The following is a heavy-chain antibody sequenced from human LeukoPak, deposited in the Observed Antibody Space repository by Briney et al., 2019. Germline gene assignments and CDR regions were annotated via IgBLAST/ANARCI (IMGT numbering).Heavy chain of an antibody. V-gene: IGHV4-31*03. Sequence: SETLSLTCTVSGGSISSGGYYWSWIRQHPGKGLEGIGYIYYSGSTYYNPSLKSRVTISVDTSKNQFSLKLSSVTAADTAVYYCARDAQAYCSSTSCYSFDIWGQGTMVTVSS. CDR3: ARDAQAYCSSTSCYSFDI. J-gene: IGHJ3*02. CDR1: GGSISSGGYY. CDR2: IYYSGST. D-gene: IGHD2-2*01.